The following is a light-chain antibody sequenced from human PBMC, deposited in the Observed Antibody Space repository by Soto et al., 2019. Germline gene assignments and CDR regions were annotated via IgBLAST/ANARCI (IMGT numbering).Light chain of an antibody. Sequence: DIKMTQSPSSLSASVGDRVTITCRASQGISTFLAWYQQKPGKVPKLLISAASTLQSGVPSRFSGSGSGTDFTLTITSLQPEDVATYYCQKYSSVITFGQGARLEIK. J-gene: IGKJ5*01. CDR3: QKYSSVIT. CDR2: AAS. CDR1: QGISTF. V-gene: IGKV1-27*01.